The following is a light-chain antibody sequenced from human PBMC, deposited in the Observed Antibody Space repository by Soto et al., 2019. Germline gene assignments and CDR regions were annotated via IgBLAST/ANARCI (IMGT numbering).Light chain of an antibody. V-gene: IGKV3-11*01. Sequence: EIVLTQSPATLSLSPGERATLSCRASETVNSYLAWYQQKPGQAPGLLIYDDFKRATGIPARFSGSGSGTDFTLAISSLEPDDFAVYYCQHRSSWPFTFGPGTKVEIK. CDR2: DDF. CDR3: QHRSSWPFT. J-gene: IGKJ3*01. CDR1: ETVNSY.